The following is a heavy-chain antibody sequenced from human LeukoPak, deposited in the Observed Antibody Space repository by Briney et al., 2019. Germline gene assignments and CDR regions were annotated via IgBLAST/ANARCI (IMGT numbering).Heavy chain of an antibody. Sequence: PGGSLRLSCAASGFTFSSYWMSWVRQAPGKGLEWVANIKQDGSEKYYVDSVKGRFTISRDNAKNSLYLQMNSLRAEDTAVYYCARAQVTGRDAFDIWGQGTMVTVSS. CDR3: ARAQVTGRDAFDI. J-gene: IGHJ3*02. CDR1: GFTFSSYW. V-gene: IGHV3-7*01. D-gene: IGHD2-8*02. CDR2: IKQDGSEK.